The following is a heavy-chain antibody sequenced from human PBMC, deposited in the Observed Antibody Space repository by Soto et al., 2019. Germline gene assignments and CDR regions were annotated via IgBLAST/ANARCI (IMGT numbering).Heavy chain of an antibody. CDR3: SHGYYQYFDS. V-gene: IGHV3-15*07. D-gene: IGHD5-18*01. CDR1: GVTLTNVW. J-gene: IGHJ4*02. CDR2: IKSKNDGGTT. Sequence: GGSLRLSCAVSGVTLTNVWMNWVRQAPGKGPEWVGRIKSKNDGGTTDYAAPVKGRFTISRDDSENTLYLQMNSLKTEDTAVYYCSHGYYQYFDSWGQGTLVTVS.